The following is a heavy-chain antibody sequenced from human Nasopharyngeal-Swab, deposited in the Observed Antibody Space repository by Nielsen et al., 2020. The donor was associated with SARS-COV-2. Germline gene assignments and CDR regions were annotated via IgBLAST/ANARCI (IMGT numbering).Heavy chain of an antibody. CDR1: GFTFSDHY. V-gene: IGHV3-11*06. Sequence: GESLKISCAASGFTFSDHYMTWIRQAPGKGLEWVLYISPSSSDTNYADSVKGRFTISRDNAKNSLYLQMNSLRAEDTAVYYCARGHYCLDVWGQGTTVTVSS. J-gene: IGHJ6*02. CDR2: ISPSSSDT. CDR3: ARGHYCLDV.